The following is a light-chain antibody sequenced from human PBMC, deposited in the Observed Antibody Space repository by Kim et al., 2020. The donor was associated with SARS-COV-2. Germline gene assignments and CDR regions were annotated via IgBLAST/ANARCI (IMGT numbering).Light chain of an antibody. CDR3: QQYNNWPPLN. Sequence: EIVMTQSPAILSVSPGERATLSCRASQSVSSNLAWYQQKPGQAPSLLIYGASTRATGIPARFSGRGSGTEFTLTISSLQSEDFAVYYCQQYNNWPPLNFGGGTKVEI. V-gene: IGKV3-15*01. J-gene: IGKJ4*01. CDR2: GAS. CDR1: QSVSSN.